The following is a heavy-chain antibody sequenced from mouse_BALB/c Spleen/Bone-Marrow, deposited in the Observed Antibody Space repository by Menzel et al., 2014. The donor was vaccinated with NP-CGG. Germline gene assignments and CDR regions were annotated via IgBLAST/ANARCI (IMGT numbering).Heavy chain of an antibody. CDR2: INPDSSTI. J-gene: IGHJ3*01. V-gene: IGHV4-1*02. CDR3: AKNYYYGYVAY. Sequence: EVKLMESGGGLVQPGGSLKLSCAASGFDFSRFWLSWVRRAPGKGLEWIGEINPDSSTINYTPSLKDKFIISRDNAKNTLYLQMSKVRSEDTALYYCAKNYYYGYVAYWGQGTLVTVSA. D-gene: IGHD1-2*01. CDR1: GFDFSRFW.